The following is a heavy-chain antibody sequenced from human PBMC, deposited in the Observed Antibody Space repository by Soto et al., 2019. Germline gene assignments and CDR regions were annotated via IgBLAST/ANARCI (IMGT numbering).Heavy chain of an antibody. D-gene: IGHD3-16*01. J-gene: IGHJ6*02. CDR3: ATMGRGYVGYYDDGMDV. CDR2: FDPEDGET. V-gene: IGHV1-24*01. Sequence: ASVKVSCKVSGYTLTELSMHWVRQAPGKGLEWMGGFDPEDGETIYAQKFQGRVTMTEDTSTDTAYMELSSLRSEDTAVYYCATMGRGYVGYYDDGMDVWGQGTTVTVSS. CDR1: GYTLTELS.